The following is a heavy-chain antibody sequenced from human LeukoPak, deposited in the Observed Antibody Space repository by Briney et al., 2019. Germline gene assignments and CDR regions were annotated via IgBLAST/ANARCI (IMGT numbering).Heavy chain of an antibody. V-gene: IGHV4-4*07. CDR2: IYTSGST. Sequence: PSETLSLTCTVSGGSISSYFWSWIRQPARKGLDWIGRIYTSGSTNYNPSLKSRVTMSVDTSKNQFSLKLSSVSAADTAVYYCARDLTYYYDSSGYDYRTIHWYFDLWGRGTLVTVSS. CDR1: GGSISSYF. CDR3: ARDLTYYYDSSGYDYRTIHWYFDL. J-gene: IGHJ2*01. D-gene: IGHD3-22*01.